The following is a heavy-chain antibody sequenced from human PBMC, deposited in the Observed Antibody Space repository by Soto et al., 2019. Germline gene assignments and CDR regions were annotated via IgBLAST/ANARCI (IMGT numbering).Heavy chain of an antibody. CDR2: IYWDEDK. CDR1: GFSFISSGVG. D-gene: IGHD3-16*01. V-gene: IGHV2-5*02. J-gene: IGHJ6*02. CDR3: AHKGGSGAGMEG. Sequence: QITLKESGPSLVQPTQPLTLTCTFSGFSFISSGVGVGWIRQPPGRALEWLALIYWDEDKRYSPSLKGMLTITKDTSTDEAVLTMNNEDSEETGTYSCAHKGGSGAGMEGWCQGTTVTV.